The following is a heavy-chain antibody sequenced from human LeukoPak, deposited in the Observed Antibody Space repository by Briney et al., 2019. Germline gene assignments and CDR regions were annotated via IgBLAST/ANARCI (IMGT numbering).Heavy chain of an antibody. J-gene: IGHJ4*02. V-gene: IGHV1-69*04. CDR3: AILRRVGADPFDY. CDR1: GGTFSSYA. Sequence: SVKVSCKASGGTFSSYAISWVRQAPGQGLEWMGRIIPILGIANYALKFQGRVTITADKSTSTAYMELSSLRSEDTAVYYCAILRRVGADPFDYWGQGTLVTVSS. CDR2: IIPILGIA. D-gene: IGHD1-26*01.